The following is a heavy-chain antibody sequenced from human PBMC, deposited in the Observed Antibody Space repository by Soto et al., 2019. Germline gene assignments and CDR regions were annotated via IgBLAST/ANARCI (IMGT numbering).Heavy chain of an antibody. D-gene: IGHD3-3*01. Sequence: PSETLSLTCTVSGGSISSGGYYWSWIRQHPGKGLEWIGYIYYSGSTYYNPSLKSRVTISVDTSKNQFSLKLSSVTAADTAVYYCARDRRGLHYDFWSGLDVWCQGTTVTVSS. CDR3: ARDRRGLHYDFWSGLDV. CDR1: GGSISSGGYY. J-gene: IGHJ6*02. V-gene: IGHV4-31*03. CDR2: IYYSGST.